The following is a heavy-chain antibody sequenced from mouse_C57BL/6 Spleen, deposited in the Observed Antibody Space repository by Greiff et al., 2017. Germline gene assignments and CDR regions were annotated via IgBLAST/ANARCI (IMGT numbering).Heavy chain of an antibody. V-gene: IGHV5-6*01. Sequence: EVHLVESGGDLVKPGGSLKLSCAASGFTFSSYGMSWVRQTPDKRLEWVATISSGGSYTYYPDSVKGRFTISRDNAKNTLYLQMSSLKSEDTAMYYCARQRSGGSGYEGCDYWGQGTTLTVSS. CDR1: GFTFSSYG. D-gene: IGHD3-2*02. CDR2: ISSGGSYT. J-gene: IGHJ2*01. CDR3: ARQRSGGSGYEGCDY.